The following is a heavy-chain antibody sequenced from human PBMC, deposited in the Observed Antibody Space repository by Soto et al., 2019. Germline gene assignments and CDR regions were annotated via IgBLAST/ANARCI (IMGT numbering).Heavy chain of an antibody. V-gene: IGHV3-21*01. Sequence: LRLSCVGSGFTFSTYSINWVRQAPGKGLEWVSSISSRSDIYYADSVNGRFTISRDNAKNSVSLQMNSLRAEDTAVYYCAREYTAWPLAYGLDVWGQGTTVTVSS. CDR3: AREYTAWPLAYGLDV. D-gene: IGHD2-2*02. CDR1: GFTFSTYS. J-gene: IGHJ6*02. CDR2: ISSRSDI.